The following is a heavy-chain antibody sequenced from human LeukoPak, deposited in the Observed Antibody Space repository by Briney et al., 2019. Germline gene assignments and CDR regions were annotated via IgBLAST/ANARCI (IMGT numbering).Heavy chain of an antibody. D-gene: IGHD2-8*01. CDR2: ISSRTNII. J-gene: IGHJ3*02. V-gene: IGHV3-48*01. Sequence: GGSLRLSCVASGFTFSTYSMIWVRQAPGKGLEWVSYISSRTNIIYYADSVKGRFTISRDNSKKTLYLQMGSLRADDMAVYYCARVSTNDRRNAFDIWGQGTMVTVSS. CDR1: GFTFSTYS. CDR3: ARVSTNDRRNAFDI.